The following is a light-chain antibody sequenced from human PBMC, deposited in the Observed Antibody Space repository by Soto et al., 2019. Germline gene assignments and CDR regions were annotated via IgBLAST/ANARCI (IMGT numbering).Light chain of an antibody. CDR3: QQYGSSVT. J-gene: IGKJ1*01. V-gene: IGKV3-20*01. CDR1: QSIRSHY. Sequence: EIVLTQSPGTLSLSPGERATLSCRASQSIRSHYLAWYQQTPGQAPRLLISGAHNRAPGIPDRFSGRESGTDFTLRISRLEPEDFAVYYCQQYGSSVTFGKGNKVE. CDR2: GAH.